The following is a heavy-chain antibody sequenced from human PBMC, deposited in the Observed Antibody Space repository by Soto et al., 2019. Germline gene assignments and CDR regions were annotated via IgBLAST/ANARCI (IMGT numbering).Heavy chain of an antibody. J-gene: IGHJ4*02. CDR1: GFSLSTSGVG. CDR3: ARRPVLYGHWNGGSFDF. Sequence: QITLKESGPTRVKPTQTLTLTCTFSGFSLSTSGVGVGWIRQPPGKALERLALIYWDDDKRYSPSLKSRLTITKGTSKNQVVSTLTNVDPRDTATYYCARRPVLYGHWNGGSFDFWGQGVLVTVSS. CDR2: IYWDDDK. V-gene: IGHV2-5*02. D-gene: IGHD1-1*01.